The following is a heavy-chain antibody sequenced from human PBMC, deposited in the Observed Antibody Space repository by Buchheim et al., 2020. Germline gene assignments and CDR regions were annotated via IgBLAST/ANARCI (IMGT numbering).Heavy chain of an antibody. CDR2: ISYDGSNK. J-gene: IGHJ6*02. CDR1: GFTFSSYG. CDR3: AGSGYYYYYGMDV. D-gene: IGHD1-26*01. Sequence: QVQLVESGGGVVQPGRSLRLSCAASGFTFSSYGMHWVRQAPGKGLEWVAVISYDGSNKYYADSVKGRFTISRDNSKNTLYLQMNSLRAEDTAVYYCAGSGYYYYYGMDVWGQGTT. V-gene: IGHV3-30*03.